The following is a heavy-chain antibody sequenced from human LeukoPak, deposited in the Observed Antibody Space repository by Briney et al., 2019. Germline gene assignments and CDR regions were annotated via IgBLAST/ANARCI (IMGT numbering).Heavy chain of an antibody. V-gene: IGHV1-2*02. Sequence: EASVKVSCKASGYTFTGYYMHWVRQAPGQGLEWMGWINPNSGGTNYAQKFQGRVTMTRDTSISTAYMELSRLRSDDTAVYYCAREVFGQVDTAMDYYFDYWGQGTLVTVSS. CDR1: GYTFTGYY. J-gene: IGHJ4*02. CDR2: INPNSGGT. D-gene: IGHD5-18*01. CDR3: AREVFGQVDTAMDYYFDY.